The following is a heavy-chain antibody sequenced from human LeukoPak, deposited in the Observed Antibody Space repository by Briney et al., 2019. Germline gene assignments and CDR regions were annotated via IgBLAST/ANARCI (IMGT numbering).Heavy chain of an antibody. Sequence: GASVKVSCKASGYTFTGYYMHWVRQAPGQGLEWMGRINPNSGGTNYAQKFQGRVTMTRDTSISTAYMELSRLRSDDTAVYYCARFASYGSGSHYWGGGQGTLVTVSS. CDR1: GYTFTGYY. D-gene: IGHD3-10*01. CDR3: ARFASYGSGSHYWG. J-gene: IGHJ4*02. V-gene: IGHV1-2*06. CDR2: INPNSGGT.